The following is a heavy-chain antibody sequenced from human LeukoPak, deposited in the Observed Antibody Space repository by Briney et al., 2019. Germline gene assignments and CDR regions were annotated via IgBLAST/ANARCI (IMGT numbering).Heavy chain of an antibody. CDR2: ISSSSSYI. Sequence: PGGSLRLSCAASGFTFSSYEMNWVRQAPGKGLEWVSYISSSSSYIYYADSVKGRFTISRDNGKNSLYLQMNSLRAEDTAVYYCARGAAVFYFDYWGQGTLVTVSS. J-gene: IGHJ4*02. V-gene: IGHV3-21*05. CDR1: GFTFSSYE. CDR3: ARGAAVFYFDY. D-gene: IGHD6-13*01.